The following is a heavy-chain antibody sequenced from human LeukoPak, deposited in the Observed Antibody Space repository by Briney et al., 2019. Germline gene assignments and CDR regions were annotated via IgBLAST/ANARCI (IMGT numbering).Heavy chain of an antibody. CDR3: ARQTKVGNKPDAFDI. D-gene: IGHD1-26*01. Sequence: SSETLSLTCTVSGGSIRSSGYYWGWIRQPPGKGLEWIGSINYSGSTYYNPSLKSRVTISVDTSKNEFSVKLSSVTAADTAVYYCARQTKVGNKPDAFDIWGQGTMVTVSS. CDR2: INYSGST. V-gene: IGHV4-39*01. J-gene: IGHJ3*02. CDR1: GGSIRSSGYY.